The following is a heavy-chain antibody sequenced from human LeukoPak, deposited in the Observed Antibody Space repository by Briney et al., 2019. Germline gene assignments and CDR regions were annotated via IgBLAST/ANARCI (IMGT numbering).Heavy chain of an antibody. CDR1: GFTVSSNY. CDR2: IYSGGST. CDR3: ARDSPPYNWFDP. J-gene: IGHJ5*02. V-gene: IGHV3-66*02. D-gene: IGHD2-21*01. Sequence: GGSLRLSCAASGFTVSSNYMSWVRQAPGKGLEWVSVIYSGGSTYYADSVKGRFTISRDDSKNTLYLQMNSLRAEDTAVYYCARDSPPYNWFDPWGQGTLVTVSS.